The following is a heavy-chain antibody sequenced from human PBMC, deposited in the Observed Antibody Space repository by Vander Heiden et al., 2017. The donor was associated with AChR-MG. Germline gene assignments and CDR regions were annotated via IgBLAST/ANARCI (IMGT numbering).Heavy chain of an antibody. Sequence: QVQLVQSGAEVKKPGASVKVSCKASGYTFTSYAMHWVRQAPGQRLEWMGWINAGNGNTKYSQKFQGRVTITRDTSASTAYMELSSLRSEDTAVYYCARGYTVTTFFRDYYMDVWGKGTTVTVSS. V-gene: IGHV1-3*01. D-gene: IGHD4-4*01. CDR2: INAGNGNT. CDR1: GYTFTSYA. J-gene: IGHJ6*03. CDR3: ARGYTVTTFFRDYYMDV.